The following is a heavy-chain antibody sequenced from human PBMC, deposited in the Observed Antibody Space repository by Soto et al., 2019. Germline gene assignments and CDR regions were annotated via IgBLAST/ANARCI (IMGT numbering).Heavy chain of an antibody. CDR3: ARVLGEYSSTLWGYYYYGMDV. CDR2: IYYSGST. D-gene: IGHD6-13*01. CDR1: GGSISSYY. V-gene: IGHV4-59*01. Sequence: KPSETLSLTCTVSGGSISSYYWSWIRQPPGKGLEWIGYIYYSGSTNYNPSLKSRVTISVDTSKNQFSLKLSSVTAADTAVYYCARVLGEYSSTLWGYYYYGMDVWGQGTTVTVSS. J-gene: IGHJ6*02.